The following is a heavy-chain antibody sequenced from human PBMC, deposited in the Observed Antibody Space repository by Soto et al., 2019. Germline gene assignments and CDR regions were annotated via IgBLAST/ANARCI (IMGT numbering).Heavy chain of an antibody. V-gene: IGHV1-18*01. J-gene: IGHJ5*02. CDR1: GYTFTSYG. CDR3: ARESAVAALDP. CDR2: ISAYNGNT. D-gene: IGHD6-19*01. Sequence: QVQLVQSGAEVKKPGASVKVSCKASGYTFTSYGISWVRQAPGQGLEWMGWISAYNGNTNYAQKLQGRGNKTTDPSTSTGYQELRSLGSDDKAGEYRARESAVAALDPWGQGTLVTVSS.